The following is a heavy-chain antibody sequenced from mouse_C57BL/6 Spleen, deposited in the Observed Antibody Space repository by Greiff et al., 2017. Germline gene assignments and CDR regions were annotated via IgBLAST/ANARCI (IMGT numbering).Heavy chain of an antibody. CDR1: GYAFTNYL. Sequence: VQLQQSGAELVRPGTSVKVSCKASGYAFTNYLIEWVKQRPGQGLEWIGVINPGSGGTNYNEKFKGKATLTADKSSSTAYMQLSSLTSEDSAVYFCAREGSRKAWFAYWGQGTLVTVSA. D-gene: IGHD1-1*01. CDR3: AREGSRKAWFAY. CDR2: INPGSGGT. J-gene: IGHJ3*01. V-gene: IGHV1-54*01.